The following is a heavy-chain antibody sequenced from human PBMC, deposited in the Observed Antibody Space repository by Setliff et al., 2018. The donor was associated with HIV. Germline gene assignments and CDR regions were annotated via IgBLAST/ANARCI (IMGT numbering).Heavy chain of an antibody. CDR1: GGSFSGYY. J-gene: IGHJ6*02. CDR3: ARTSMVRGTKYGMDV. CDR2: INHSGST. D-gene: IGHD3-10*01. Sequence: PSETLSLTCAVYGGSFSGYYWSWIRQPPGKGLEWIGEINHSGSTNYNPSLKSRVTISVDRSKNQFSLKLSSVTAADTAVYYCARTSMVRGTKYGMDVWGQGTTVTVSS. V-gene: IGHV4-34*01.